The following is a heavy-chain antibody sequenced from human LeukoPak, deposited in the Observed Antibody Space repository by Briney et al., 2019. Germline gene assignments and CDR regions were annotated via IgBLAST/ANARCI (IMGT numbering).Heavy chain of an antibody. J-gene: IGHJ6*03. V-gene: IGHV3-21*06. CDR2: ITSSSSYI. Sequence: PGGSLRLSCAASGFTFSTYNMNWVRHAPGKGLEWISSITSSSSYIYYADSVKGRFTISRDNAKNSLYLQMSSLSPDDTAVYFCARDPHSGNYGNYYYYYMDVWGKGTTVTISS. CDR1: GFTFSTYN. CDR3: ARDPHSGNYGNYYYYYMDV. D-gene: IGHD1-26*01.